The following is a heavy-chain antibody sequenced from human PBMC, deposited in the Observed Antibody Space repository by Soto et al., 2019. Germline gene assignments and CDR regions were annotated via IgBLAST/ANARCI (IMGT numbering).Heavy chain of an antibody. CDR3: AKDMSGGRQRLVTPLGY. D-gene: IGHD3-9*01. CDR2: ISWNSGSI. J-gene: IGHJ4*02. CDR1: GFTFDDYA. Sequence: EVQLVESGGGLVQPGRSLRLSCAASGFTFDDYAMHWVRQAPGKGLEWVSGISWNSGSIGYADSVKGRFTISRDNAKNSLYLQMNSLRADDTALYYCAKDMSGGRQRLVTPLGYWGQGTLVTVSS. V-gene: IGHV3-9*01.